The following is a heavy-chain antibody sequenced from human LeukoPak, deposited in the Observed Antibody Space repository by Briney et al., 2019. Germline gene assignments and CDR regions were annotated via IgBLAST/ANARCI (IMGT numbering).Heavy chain of an antibody. J-gene: IGHJ4*02. CDR3: AREGLRSFDY. D-gene: IGHD4-17*01. CDR1: GGSFNNYY. CDR2: IYSSGST. Sequence: PSETLSLTCTVSGGSFNNYYWNWIRQPAGKGLEWIGRIYSSGSTDYNPSLKSRVTMSVDTSKNQFSLNLTSVTAEDTAVYYCAREGLRSFDYWGQGTLVTVSS. V-gene: IGHV4-4*07.